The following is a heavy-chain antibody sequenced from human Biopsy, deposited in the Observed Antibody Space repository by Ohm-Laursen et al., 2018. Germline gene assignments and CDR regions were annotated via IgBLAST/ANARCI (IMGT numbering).Heavy chain of an antibody. D-gene: IGHD1-1*01. CDR1: VFTLSNYI. CDR2: MRRGGYYI. CDR3: SRDERGPSLLEAKLTPNYFDY. J-gene: IGHJ4*02. V-gene: IGHV3-21*01. Sequence: SLRLSCAASVFTLSNYIMTWVRQAPGKGLEWVSSMRRGGYYISYADSVKGRFTISRDNAKNSLYLQMNNLRAEDTAVYYCSRDERGPSLLEAKLTPNYFDYWGRGSLVTVSS.